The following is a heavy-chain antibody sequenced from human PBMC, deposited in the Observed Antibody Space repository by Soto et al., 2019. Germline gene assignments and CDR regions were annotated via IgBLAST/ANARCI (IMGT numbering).Heavy chain of an antibody. Sequence: GGSLRLSCAASGFTFSSCAMGWVRQAPGKGLEWVSDIVDSGGSTYYADAVKGRFTISRDNSKSTLYLQMNSLRAEDTAVYYCARDLLGMAATDYWGQGTLVTVSS. V-gene: IGHV3-23*01. CDR3: ARDLLGMAATDY. D-gene: IGHD3-16*01. CDR2: IVDSGGST. CDR1: GFTFSSCA. J-gene: IGHJ4*02.